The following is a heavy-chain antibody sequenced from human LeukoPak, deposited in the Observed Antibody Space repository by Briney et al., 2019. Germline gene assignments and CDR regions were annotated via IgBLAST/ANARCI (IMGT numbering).Heavy chain of an antibody. Sequence: PSETLSLTCVVYGGSFSGYYWSWIRQPPGKGLEWIGEIDQSGTTNYNPSLKSRVSISVDTSKKQFSLTLTSMTAADTAVYYCARDHPTVTTYDDAFDIWGQGTMVTVSS. V-gene: IGHV4-34*01. CDR2: IDQSGTT. CDR3: ARDHPTVTTYDDAFDI. J-gene: IGHJ3*02. CDR1: GGSFSGYY. D-gene: IGHD4-17*01.